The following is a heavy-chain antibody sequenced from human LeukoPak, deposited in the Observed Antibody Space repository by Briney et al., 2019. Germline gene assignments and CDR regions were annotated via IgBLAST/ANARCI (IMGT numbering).Heavy chain of an antibody. J-gene: IGHJ4*02. CDR3: ARGVDYGDYGENYFDY. Sequence: PSQTLSLTCAVSGGSISSGGYSWSWIRQPPGKGLEWIGYIYHSGSTYYNPSLKSRVTISVDRSKNQFSLKLSSVTAADTAVYYCARGVDYGDYGENYFDYWGQGTLVTVSS. V-gene: IGHV4-30-2*01. D-gene: IGHD4-17*01. CDR1: GGSISSGGYS. CDR2: IYHSGST.